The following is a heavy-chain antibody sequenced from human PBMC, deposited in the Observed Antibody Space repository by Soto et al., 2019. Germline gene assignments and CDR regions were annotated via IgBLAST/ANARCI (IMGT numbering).Heavy chain of an antibody. Sequence: QVQLVESEGGVVQPGRSLRLSCAASGFIFSSYGMHGVRQAPGKGLEWVAVIWYDGSNKYYADSVKGRFTISRDNSKNTLHLEMNSLRAEDTAIYYCARLGNGNYRALESWGQGTLVTVSS. J-gene: IGHJ4*02. CDR3: ARLGNGNYRALES. CDR2: IWYDGSNK. V-gene: IGHV3-33*01. D-gene: IGHD3-3*01. CDR1: GFIFSSYG.